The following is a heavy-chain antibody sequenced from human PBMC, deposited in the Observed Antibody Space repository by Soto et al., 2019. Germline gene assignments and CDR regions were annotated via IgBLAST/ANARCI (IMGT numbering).Heavy chain of an antibody. V-gene: IGHV1-69*12. D-gene: IGHD3-22*01. CDR3: ARHYDSSGYYCRGLDY. CDR1: GRTFISYV. J-gene: IGHJ4*02. CDR2: SSPIFGTA. Sequence: QVQLVQSGAEVKKPGSSVKVSCKASGRTFISYVITWVRQAPGQGLEWMGGSSPIFGTADYAQKLQGRVTINADESTGTASMELGSLRTEDTAVYNCARHYDSSGYYCRGLDYWGQGTLVTVSS.